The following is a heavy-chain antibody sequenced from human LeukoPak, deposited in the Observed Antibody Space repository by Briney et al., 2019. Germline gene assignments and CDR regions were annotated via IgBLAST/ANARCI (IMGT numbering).Heavy chain of an antibody. CDR1: GGTFISYA. J-gene: IGHJ6*02. CDR3: ARGAQFYYYGMDV. Sequence: ASVKVSCKASGGTFISYAISWVRQAPGQGLEWMGRIIPVLGIANYAQKFQGRVTITADKSTSTVYMELSSLRSEDTAVYYCARGAQFYYYGMDVWGQGTTVTVSS. CDR2: IIPVLGIA. V-gene: IGHV1-69*04.